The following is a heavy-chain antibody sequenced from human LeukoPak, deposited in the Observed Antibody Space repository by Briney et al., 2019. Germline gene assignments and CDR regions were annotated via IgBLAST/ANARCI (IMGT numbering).Heavy chain of an antibody. CDR3: ARVQRRYGSSGYYYDHYYYYYMDV. CDR1: GGSISSDNYY. V-gene: IGHV4-61*02. J-gene: IGHJ6*03. D-gene: IGHD3-22*01. CDR2: IYTSGST. Sequence: SETLSLTCTVSGGSISSDNYYWSWIRQPAGKGLEWIGRIYTSGSTKYNPSLKSRVTMSVDTSKNQFSLKLSSVTAADTAVYYCARVQRRYGSSGYYYDHYYYYYMDVWGKGATVTASS.